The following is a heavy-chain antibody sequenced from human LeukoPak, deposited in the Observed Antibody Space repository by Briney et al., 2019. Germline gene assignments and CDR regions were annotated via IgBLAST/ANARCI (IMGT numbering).Heavy chain of an antibody. CDR1: GGSFSGYY. Sequence: PSETLSLTCAVYGGSFSGYYWSWIRQPPGKGLEWIGEINHSGSTNYNPSLKSRVTISVDTSKNQFSLKLSSVTAADMAVYYCARGRKYSYGYWGQGTLVTVSS. CDR2: INHSGST. CDR3: ARGRKYSYGY. V-gene: IGHV4-34*01. D-gene: IGHD5-18*01. J-gene: IGHJ4*02.